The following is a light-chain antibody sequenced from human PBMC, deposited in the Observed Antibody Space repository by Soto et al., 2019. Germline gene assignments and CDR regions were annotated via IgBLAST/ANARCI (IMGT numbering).Light chain of an antibody. CDR1: QSVSNNY. Sequence: EIVWTHSPGPLSLSPGERATLSCRASQSVSNNYLAWYQQKPGQAPRLLIYGASNRATGIPDRFSGSGSGTDFTLTISRLEPEDFAVYYCQQYGSSGTFGQGTKVDIK. V-gene: IGKV3-20*01. CDR3: QQYGSSGT. CDR2: GAS. J-gene: IGKJ1*01.